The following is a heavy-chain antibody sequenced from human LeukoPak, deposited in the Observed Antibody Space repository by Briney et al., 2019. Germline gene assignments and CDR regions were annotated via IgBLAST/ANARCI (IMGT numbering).Heavy chain of an antibody. J-gene: IGHJ5*02. CDR2: INHSGST. CDR3: ASLRVDSNWFDP. Sequence: SETLSLTCAVYGGSFSAYYWSWLRQPPGKGLEWIGEINHSGSTNYSPSLKSRVTISVDTSKNQFSLKLSSVTAADTAVYYCASLRVDSNWFDPWGQGTLVTVSS. V-gene: IGHV4-34*01. CDR1: GGSFSAYY. D-gene: IGHD2-15*01.